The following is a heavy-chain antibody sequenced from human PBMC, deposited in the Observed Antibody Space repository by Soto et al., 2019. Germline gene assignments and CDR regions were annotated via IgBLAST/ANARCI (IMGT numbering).Heavy chain of an antibody. CDR1: GFNFTSSA. J-gene: IGHJ6*02. CDR3: AAAGPLDYGDFNYYYGMDV. Sequence: ASVKVSCKASGFNFTSSAVQWVRQARGQRLEWIGWIVVDSGNTNYAQKFQERVTITRDRSTSTAYMVLRSLRSEDTSAYYCAAAGPLDYGDFNYYYGMDVWGQGTTGTVSS. D-gene: IGHD4-17*01. V-gene: IGHV1-58*01. CDR2: IVVDSGNT.